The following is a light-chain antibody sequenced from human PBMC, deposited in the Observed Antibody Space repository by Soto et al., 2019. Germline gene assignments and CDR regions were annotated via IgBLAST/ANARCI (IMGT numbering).Light chain of an antibody. Sequence: EIVLTQSPGTLSLSPGERATLSCRASQSVSNTYLAWYQQKPGQAPGLLLYGASNRASGIPDRFAGSGSETDFTLTISRLEPEDFAVYYCQQCGSSSTFGQGTRLEIK. CDR1: QSVSNTY. CDR3: QQCGSSST. CDR2: GAS. V-gene: IGKV3-20*01. J-gene: IGKJ5*01.